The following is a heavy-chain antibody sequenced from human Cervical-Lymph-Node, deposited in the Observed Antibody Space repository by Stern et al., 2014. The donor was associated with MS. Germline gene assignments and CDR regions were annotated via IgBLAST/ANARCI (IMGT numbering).Heavy chain of an antibody. V-gene: IGHV3-7*01. Sequence: EVQLVESGGGLVPPGGSLRLSCAASGFTFRNYWMSWVRQAPGKGLEWVAHIKDDGSEKYYVDSVKGRFTISRDNAKSSLFLQMDSLRAQDTAVYYCARINLDYWGQGTLVTVSS. CDR2: IKDDGSEK. J-gene: IGHJ4*02. CDR3: ARINLDY. CDR1: GFTFRNYW.